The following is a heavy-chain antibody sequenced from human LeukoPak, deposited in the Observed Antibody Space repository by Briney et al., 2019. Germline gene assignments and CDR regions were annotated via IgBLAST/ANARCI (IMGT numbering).Heavy chain of an antibody. J-gene: IGHJ4*02. CDR3: ARSKDISYFDY. CDR1: GFSITSGYY. D-gene: IGHD3-9*01. V-gene: IGHV4-61*05. CDR2: IYYIGRT. Sequence: SETLSLTCTVSGFSITSGYYWGWIRQPPGKGLEWIGYIYYIGRTNYNPSLRSRVTMSVDTSGNQFSLNLSSVTAADTAVYYCARSKDISYFDYWGQGALVAVSS.